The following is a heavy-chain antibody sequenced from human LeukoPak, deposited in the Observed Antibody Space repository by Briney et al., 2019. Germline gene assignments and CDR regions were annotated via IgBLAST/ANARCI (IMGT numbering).Heavy chain of an antibody. CDR1: GFTFSSYA. CDR2: ISGSGGII. D-gene: IGHD2-15*01. V-gene: IGHV3-23*01. J-gene: IGHJ4*02. CDR3: AARPGEVAVPFDY. Sequence: GGSLRLSCAASGFTFSSYAMSWVRQAPGKGLEWVSLISGSGGIIYYADSVNGRFTISRDNSKNTLYLQMHSLRAEDTAVYYCAARPGEVAVPFDYWGQGTLVTVSS.